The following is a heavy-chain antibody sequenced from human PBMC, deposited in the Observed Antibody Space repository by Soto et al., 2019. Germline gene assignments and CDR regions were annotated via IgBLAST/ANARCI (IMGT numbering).Heavy chain of an antibody. CDR1: GGSFSGYY. CDR3: ARNGGCSSTGCYAFDP. Sequence: SETLSLTCAVYGGSFSGYYWSWIRQPPGKGLEWVGEINHSGSASYNPSLYSRVTISVDTSMNQFSLKLSSVTAADTAVYYCARNGGCSSTGCYAFDPWGQGTLVTVSS. CDR2: INHSGSA. D-gene: IGHD2-2*01. V-gene: IGHV4-34*01. J-gene: IGHJ5*02.